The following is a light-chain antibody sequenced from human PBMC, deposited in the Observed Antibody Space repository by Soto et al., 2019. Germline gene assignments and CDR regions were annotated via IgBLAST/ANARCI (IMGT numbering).Light chain of an antibody. V-gene: IGKV1-27*01. Sequence: DIQMTQSPSSLSASVGDRVTITCRASQGIRNYLAWYQQKPGKVPSLLIYAASTLQSGVPSRFSGSGSGTDFTLTISSLQPEDVATYYCQKYDSVPFTFGPGTKVEIK. CDR2: AAS. CDR3: QKYDSVPFT. CDR1: QGIRNY. J-gene: IGKJ3*01.